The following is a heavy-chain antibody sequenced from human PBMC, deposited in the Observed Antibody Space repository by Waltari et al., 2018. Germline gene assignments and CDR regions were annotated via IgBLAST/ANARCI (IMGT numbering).Heavy chain of an antibody. Sequence: EVQLVESGGGLVQPGGSLRLSCAASGFTFSRYWMSWVRQAPGKGLEWVANIKQDGSEKYYVDSVKGRFTISRDNAKNSLYLQMNSLRAEDTAMYYCASGSGNNDYWGQGTLVTVSS. V-gene: IGHV3-7*01. D-gene: IGHD1-26*01. J-gene: IGHJ4*02. CDR1: GFTFSRYW. CDR2: IKQDGSEK. CDR3: ASGSGNNDY.